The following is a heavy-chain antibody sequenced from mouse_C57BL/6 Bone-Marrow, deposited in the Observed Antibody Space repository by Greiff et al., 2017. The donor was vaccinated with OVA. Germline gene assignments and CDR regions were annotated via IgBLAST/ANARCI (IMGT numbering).Heavy chain of an antibody. Sequence: VQLQQSGPELVKPGASVKIPCKASGYTFTDYNMDWVKQSPGKSLEWIGDINPNNGGTIYNQKFKGKATLTVDKSSSTAYMELSSLTSEDTAVYYGARGDYGSSYWYFDVWGTGTTVTVSS. CDR2: INPNNGGT. V-gene: IGHV1-18*01. CDR3: ARGDYGSSYWYFDV. CDR1: GYTFTDYN. D-gene: IGHD1-1*01. J-gene: IGHJ1*03.